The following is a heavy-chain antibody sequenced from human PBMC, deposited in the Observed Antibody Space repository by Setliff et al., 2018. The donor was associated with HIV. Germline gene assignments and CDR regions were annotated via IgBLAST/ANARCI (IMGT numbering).Heavy chain of an antibody. J-gene: IGHJ4*02. V-gene: IGHV4-34*12. CDR1: GGSFSGYY. Sequence: ETLSLTCAVYGGSFSGYYWSWIRQPPGKGLEWIGEIIHSGSTNYNPSLKSRVTISVDTSKNQFFLDLKFVTAADTAVYYCARDQRLSYWGQGTLVTVSS. CDR3: ARDQRLSY. CDR2: IIHSGST.